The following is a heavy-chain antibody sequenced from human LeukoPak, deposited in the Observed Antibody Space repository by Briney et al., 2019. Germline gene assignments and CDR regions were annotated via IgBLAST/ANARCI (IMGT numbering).Heavy chain of an antibody. Sequence: GGSLRLSCAASGFTFSSYAMSWVRQAPGKGREWVSPISESGDKVYYADSVKGRFTISRDNSKNTLYLTMKSLRAEHTAAYYCAPHSSGSRLYTTAQDYWGQETLLTVSS. V-gene: IGHV3-23*01. CDR1: GFTFSSYA. J-gene: IGHJ4*02. CDR3: APHSSGSRLYTTAQDY. CDR2: ISESGDKV. D-gene: IGHD3-10*01.